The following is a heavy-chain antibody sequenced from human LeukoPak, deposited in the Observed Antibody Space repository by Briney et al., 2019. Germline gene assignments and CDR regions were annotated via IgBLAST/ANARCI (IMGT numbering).Heavy chain of an antibody. J-gene: IGHJ3*02. CDR2: INHLGSA. CDR3: ASSNPNYDSSGYYSDAFDI. D-gene: IGHD3-22*01. CDR1: GYSITSTSF. V-gene: IGHV4-38-2*02. Sequence: PSETLSLTCSVSGYSITSTSFWAWIRQTPGKGLAWIGSINHLGSAYYNPSLDSRVTISVDTSKNHFSLNLKSVTDADTAVYYCASSNPNYDSSGYYSDAFDIWGQGTMVTVSS.